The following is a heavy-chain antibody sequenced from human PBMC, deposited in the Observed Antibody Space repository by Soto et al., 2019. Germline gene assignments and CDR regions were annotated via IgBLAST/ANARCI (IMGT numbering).Heavy chain of an antibody. CDR2: IGTAGDT. CDR1: GFTFSSYD. D-gene: IGHD6-13*01. CDR3: ARGKRSSRYYYYYGMDV. J-gene: IGHJ6*02. V-gene: IGHV3-13*01. Sequence: PGGSLRLSXAASGFTFSSYDMHWVRQATGKGLEWVSAIGTAGDTYYPGSVKGRFTISRENAKNSLYLQMNSLRAGDTAVYYCARGKRSSRYYYYYGMDVWGQGTTVTVS.